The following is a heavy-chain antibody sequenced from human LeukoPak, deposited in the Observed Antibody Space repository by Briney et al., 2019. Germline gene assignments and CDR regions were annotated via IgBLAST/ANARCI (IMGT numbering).Heavy chain of an antibody. CDR3: AREDRSGYDFFVY. CDR1: GFTFSSYE. V-gene: IGHV3-48*03. CDR2: VSGSGNTI. Sequence: GGSLRLSCAASGFTFSSYEMNWVRQAPGKGLEWVSYVSGSGNTIYYANSVKGRFTISRDNAKNSLYLQMNSLRAEDTAVYYCAREDRSGYDFFVYSGQGTLVTVSS. J-gene: IGHJ4*02. D-gene: IGHD5-12*01.